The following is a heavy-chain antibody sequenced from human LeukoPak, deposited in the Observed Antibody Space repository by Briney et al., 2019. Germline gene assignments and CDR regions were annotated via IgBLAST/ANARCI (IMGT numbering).Heavy chain of an antibody. D-gene: IGHD6-13*01. Sequence: GGSLRLSCSASGFIFSPYAMHWVRQAPGKGLEYVSSISSEGKSTYYADSVKGRFTISRDNSKNTLYLQMSSLRPEDTAVYYCVKDRWVDHWGQGTLVTVSS. V-gene: IGHV3-64D*06. J-gene: IGHJ4*02. CDR2: ISSEGKST. CDR3: VKDRWVDH. CDR1: GFIFSPYA.